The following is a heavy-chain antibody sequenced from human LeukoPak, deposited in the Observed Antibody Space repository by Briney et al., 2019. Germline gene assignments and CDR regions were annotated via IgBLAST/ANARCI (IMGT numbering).Heavy chain of an antibody. CDR1: GFTFDDYG. V-gene: IGHV3-74*03. CDR3: ARRGLVPAFDI. D-gene: IGHD2-2*01. CDR2: VNNDGNVS. Sequence: GGSLRLSCAASGFTFDDYGMSWVRQAPGKGLVWLARVNNDGNVSTYADSVRGRFTISRDNAKKTLYLQMNSLGAEDTAIYYCARRGLVPAFDIWGQGTMVAVSS. J-gene: IGHJ3*02.